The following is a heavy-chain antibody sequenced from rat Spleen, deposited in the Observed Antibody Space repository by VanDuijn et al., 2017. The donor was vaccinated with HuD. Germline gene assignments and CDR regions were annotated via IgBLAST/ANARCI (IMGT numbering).Heavy chain of an antibody. CDR3: ARRKLSYYVMDA. D-gene: IGHD5-1*01. J-gene: IGHJ4*01. CDR1: GFTFSNYD. CDR2: ISTSGGST. V-gene: IGHV5-25*01. Sequence: EVQLVESGGGLVQPGRSLKLSCAASGFTFSNYDMAWVRQAPTKGLEWVASISTSGGSTYYRDSVKGRFTVSRDNAKSTLYLQMDSLRSEDTATYYCARRKLSYYVMDAWGQGASVTVSS.